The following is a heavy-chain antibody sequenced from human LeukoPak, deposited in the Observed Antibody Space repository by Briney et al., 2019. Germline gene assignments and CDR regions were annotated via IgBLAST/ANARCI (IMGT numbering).Heavy chain of an antibody. D-gene: IGHD3-22*01. V-gene: IGHV3-33*08. J-gene: IGHJ6*02. CDR3: ARDRGYYDSSGYRPRNYAMDV. CDR1: GFTFANYA. Sequence: GGSLRLSCAASGFTFANYAMSWVRQAPGKGLEWVAVIWYDGNNKYYADSVKGRFTVSRDNSKNTLYLQMNSLRAEDTALYHCARDRGYYDSSGYRPRNYAMDVWGQGTTVTVSS. CDR2: IWYDGNNK.